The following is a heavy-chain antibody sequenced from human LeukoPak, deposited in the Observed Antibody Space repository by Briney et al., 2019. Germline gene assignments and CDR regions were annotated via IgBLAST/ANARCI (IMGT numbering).Heavy chain of an antibody. J-gene: IGHJ4*02. V-gene: IGHV4-39*01. CDR2: IYYSGST. D-gene: IGHD3-10*01. CDR1: GGSISSSSYY. CDR3: ARGRVYYYGSGRRDFDY. Sequence: SETLSLTCTVSGGSISSSSYYWGWIRQPPGKGLEWIGSIYYSGSTYYNPSLKSRVTISVDTSKNQFSLKLSSVTAADTAVYYCARGRVYYYGSGRRDFDYWGQGTLVTVSS.